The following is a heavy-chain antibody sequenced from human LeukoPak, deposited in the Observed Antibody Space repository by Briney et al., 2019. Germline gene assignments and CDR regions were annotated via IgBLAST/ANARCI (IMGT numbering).Heavy chain of an antibody. CDR2: INTDGSST. Sequence: GGSLRLSCAASGFTFSGSWMHWVRQAPGKGLVWVSRINTDGSSTIYADSVKGRFTISRDNAKNTLYLQMNSLRADDTAVYYCARTRRNYDFDYWGQGTLATVSS. CDR3: ARTRRNYDFDY. D-gene: IGHD1-7*01. J-gene: IGHJ4*02. CDR1: GFTFSGSW. V-gene: IGHV3-74*01.